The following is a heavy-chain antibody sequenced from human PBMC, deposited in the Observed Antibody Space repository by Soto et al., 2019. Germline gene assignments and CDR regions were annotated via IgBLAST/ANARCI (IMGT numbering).Heavy chain of an antibody. V-gene: IGHV1-8*01. J-gene: IGHJ4*02. CDR1: GYPFTTYD. Sequence: QVQLVQSGAEVKKPGASVKVSCKASGYPFTTYDISWVRQAAGQGLEWMGWINLNSGHTDYAQRFQGRVTMTRNTSLSTAYMELTSLSSEDTAVYYCARGRGWRDYWGLGTLVTVSS. CDR3: ARGRGWRDY. CDR2: INLNSGHT. D-gene: IGHD6-19*01.